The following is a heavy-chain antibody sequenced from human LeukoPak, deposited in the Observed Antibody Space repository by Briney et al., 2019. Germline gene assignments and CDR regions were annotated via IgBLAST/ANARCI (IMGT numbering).Heavy chain of an antibody. D-gene: IGHD6-6*01. J-gene: IGHJ4*02. CDR1: GGSISSNNW. Sequence: SETLSLTCAVSGGSISSNNWWSWVHQPPGKGLEWIGEIYHSGNANYNPSLKTRVTMSVDKSKNQFSLILSSVTAADTAVYYCARDVGARLSGFWGQGTLVTVSS. V-gene: IGHV4-4*02. CDR2: IYHSGNA. CDR3: ARDVGARLSGF.